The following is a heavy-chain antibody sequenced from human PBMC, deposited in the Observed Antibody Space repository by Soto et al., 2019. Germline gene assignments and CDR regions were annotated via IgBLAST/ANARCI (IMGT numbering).Heavy chain of an antibody. D-gene: IGHD3-9*01. CDR3: IHRRAFDWFLYEDY. J-gene: IGHJ4*02. CDR2: IDSGDDK. CDR1: GFSLNTVELG. V-gene: IGHV2-5*02. Sequence: QITLKESGPPLGRPTQTLTLTCSFSGFSLNTVELGVAWVRQSPGKALEWLAFIDSGDDKLYSPSLKTRLTITQDTSKNQVFLTLTNVDPVDTGTYFCIHRRAFDWFLYEDYWGQGTLITV.